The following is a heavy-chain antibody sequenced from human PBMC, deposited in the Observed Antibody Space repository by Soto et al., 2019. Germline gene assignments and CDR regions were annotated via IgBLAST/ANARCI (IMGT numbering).Heavy chain of an antibody. J-gene: IGHJ5*02. CDR3: ARGRSFSYDSSPPPMFDP. CDR1: GFAFSTFD. Sequence: GGSLRLSCAGSGFAFSTFDIHWVRQAPGKGLEWVSGIGTLSDTFYAASVQGRFTISRQNAKNSVYLQMNSLRAGDTAFYYCARGRSFSYDSSPPPMFDPWGQGTLVTVSS. CDR2: IGTLSDT. D-gene: IGHD3-10*01. V-gene: IGHV3-13*01.